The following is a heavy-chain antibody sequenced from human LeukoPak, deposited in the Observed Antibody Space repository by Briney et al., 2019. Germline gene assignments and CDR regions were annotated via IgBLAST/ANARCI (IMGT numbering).Heavy chain of an antibody. CDR3: ARALIHLFRYTNRRYSWFDP. J-gene: IGHJ5*02. CDR2: INHSGST. Sequence: ETLSLTCAVYGGSFSGYYWSWIRQPPGKGLEWIGEINHSGSTNYNPSLKSRVTISVDTSKNQFSLKLSSVTAADTAVYYCARALIHLFRYTNRRYSWFDPWGQGTLVTVSS. D-gene: IGHD2-2*02. CDR1: GGSFSGYY. V-gene: IGHV4-34*01.